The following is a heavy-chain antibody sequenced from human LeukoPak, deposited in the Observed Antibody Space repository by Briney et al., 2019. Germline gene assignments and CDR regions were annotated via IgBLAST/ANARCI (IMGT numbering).Heavy chain of an antibody. J-gene: IGHJ4*02. CDR2: ISWDGGSP. Sequence: PGGSLRLSCAASGFTFDDYAMHWVRQATRKGLEWVSLISWDGGSPYYADSVKGRFTISRDNSKNSLYLQMNSLRAEDTALYYCATAYGSGSPFDYWGQGTLVTVSS. D-gene: IGHD3-10*01. CDR3: ATAYGSGSPFDY. V-gene: IGHV3-43D*04. CDR1: GFTFDDYA.